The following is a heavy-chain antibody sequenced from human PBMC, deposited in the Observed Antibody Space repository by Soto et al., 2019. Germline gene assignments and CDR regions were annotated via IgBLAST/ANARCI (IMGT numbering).Heavy chain of an antibody. D-gene: IGHD3-9*01. CDR2: ISGSGAGT. J-gene: IGHJ4*02. CDR3: ARDRDWAFDY. Sequence: VGSLRLSCAASEFTFSSYSMNLVRQAPGQGLEWVSYISGSGAGTYYADSVKGRFTISRDNAKNSLYLQMNSLRDDDTAVYYCARDRDWAFDYWGQGVLVTVSS. CDR1: EFTFSSYS. V-gene: IGHV3-48*02.